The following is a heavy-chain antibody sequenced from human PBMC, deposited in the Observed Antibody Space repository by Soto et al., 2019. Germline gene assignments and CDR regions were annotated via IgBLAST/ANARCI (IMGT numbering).Heavy chain of an antibody. D-gene: IGHD6-6*01. CDR1: GYTFSSYD. CDR2: MNPNSGNT. J-gene: IGHJ6*03. Sequence: QVQLVQSGAEVKKPGASVKVSCKASGYTFSSYDTNWVRQAPGQGLEWMGWMNPNSGNTGYAKNFQGRVTMTSDTPATTADMELRILRSEDTAVYYCARGPMSRYSCSSVVYHYFMDAWGKGTTVTVPS. CDR3: ARGPMSRYSCSSVVYHYFMDA. V-gene: IGHV1-8*01.